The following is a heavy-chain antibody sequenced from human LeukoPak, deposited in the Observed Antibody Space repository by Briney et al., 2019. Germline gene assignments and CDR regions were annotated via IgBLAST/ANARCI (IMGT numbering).Heavy chain of an antibody. V-gene: IGHV4-34*01. CDR1: GGSFSGYY. Sequence: SETLSLTCAVYGGSFSGYYWSWIRQPPGKGLEWIGEINHSGSTNYNPSLKSRVTISVDTSKNQFSLKLSSVTAADTAVYYCASERGSNWFDPWGQGTLVTVSS. CDR2: INHSGST. D-gene: IGHD3-10*01. J-gene: IGHJ5*02. CDR3: ASERGSNWFDP.